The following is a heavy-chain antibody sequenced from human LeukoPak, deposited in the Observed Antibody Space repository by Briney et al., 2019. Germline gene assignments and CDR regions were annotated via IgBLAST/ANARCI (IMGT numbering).Heavy chain of an antibody. D-gene: IGHD3-10*01. CDR1: GDSLIIYY. Sequence: PETLSHTRTVSGDSLIIYYWNSSRQPPGKGLGWLGRIYTSGSTNYNPSLKSRVAMSVDTSKKQFSLKLSSVTAADTAVYYCARDSYTMVRGVILENYYYYYMDVWGKGTTVTISS. J-gene: IGHJ6*03. CDR2: IYTSGST. V-gene: IGHV4-4*07. CDR3: ARDSYTMVRGVILENYYYYYMDV.